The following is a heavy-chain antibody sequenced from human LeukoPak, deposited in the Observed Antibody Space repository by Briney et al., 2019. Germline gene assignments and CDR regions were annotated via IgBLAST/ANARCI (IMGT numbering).Heavy chain of an antibody. D-gene: IGHD4-17*01. CDR2: IYSGGST. J-gene: IGHJ3*02. CDR3: ARAEYYGDAFDI. CDR1: GFTFSDYY. Sequence: PGGSLRLSCAASGFTFSDYYMSWVRQAPGKGLEWVSVIYSGGSTYYADSVKGRFTISRDNSKNTLYLQMNSLRAEDTAVYYCARAEYYGDAFDIWGQGTMVTVSS. V-gene: IGHV3-66*01.